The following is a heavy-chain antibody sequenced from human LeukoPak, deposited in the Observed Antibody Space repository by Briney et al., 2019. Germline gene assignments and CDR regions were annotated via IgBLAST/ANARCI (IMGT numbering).Heavy chain of an antibody. J-gene: IGHJ4*02. V-gene: IGHV4-59*01. CDR2: IYYSGST. CDR1: GGSISSYY. CDR3: ATKPYYDILTGYYTPDPPYYFDY. D-gene: IGHD3-9*01. Sequence: SETLSLTCTVSGGSISSYYWSWIRQPPGKGLEWIGYIYYSGSTNYNPSLKSRVTISVDTSKNQFSLKLSSVTAADTAVYYCATKPYYDILTGYYTPDPPYYFDYWGQGTLVTVSS.